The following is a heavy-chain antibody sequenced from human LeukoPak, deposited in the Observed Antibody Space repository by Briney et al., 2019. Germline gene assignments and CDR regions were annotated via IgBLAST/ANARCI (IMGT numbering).Heavy chain of an antibody. V-gene: IGHV3-21*01. CDR1: GFTFSSYS. Sequence: GGSLRLSCAVSGFTFSSYSMNWVRQAPGKGLEWVSSISSSSSYIYYADSVKGRFTISRDNAKNSLYLQMNSLRAEDTAVYYCSRVGGQAHTWELSYYYMDVWGKGTTVTVSS. CDR3: SRVGGQAHTWELSYYYMDV. CDR2: ISSSSSYI. J-gene: IGHJ6*03. D-gene: IGHD1-26*01.